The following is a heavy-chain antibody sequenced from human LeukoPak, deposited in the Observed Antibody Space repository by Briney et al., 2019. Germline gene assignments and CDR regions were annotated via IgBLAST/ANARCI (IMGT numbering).Heavy chain of an antibody. CDR1: GFTFSSYA. D-gene: IGHD3-22*01. CDR2: ISGSGGST. V-gene: IGHV3-23*01. CDR3: AKWVAGYYDSSGQSDY. Sequence: GGSLRLSCAASGFTFSSYAMGWVRQAPGKGLEWVSAISGSGGSTYYADSVKGRFTTSRDNSKNTLYLQMNSLRAEDTAVYYCAKWVAGYYDSSGQSDYWGQGTLVTVSS. J-gene: IGHJ4*02.